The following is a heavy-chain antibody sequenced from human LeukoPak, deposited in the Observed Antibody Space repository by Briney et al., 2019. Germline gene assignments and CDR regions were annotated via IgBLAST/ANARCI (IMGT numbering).Heavy chain of an antibody. V-gene: IGHV3-30*02. Sequence: PGGSLRLSRAASGFTFSSYGMHWVRQAPGKGLEWVAFIRYDGSNKYYADSVKGRFTISRDNAKNSLYLQMNSLRVEDTAVYYCAGSHFTIYYFESWGQGTLVTVSS. CDR1: GFTFSSYG. D-gene: IGHD3-10*01. J-gene: IGHJ4*02. CDR3: AGSHFTIYYFES. CDR2: IRYDGSNK.